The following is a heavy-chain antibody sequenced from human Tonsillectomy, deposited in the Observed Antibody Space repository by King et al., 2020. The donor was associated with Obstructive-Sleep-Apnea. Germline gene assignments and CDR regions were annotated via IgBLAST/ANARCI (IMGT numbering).Heavy chain of an antibody. D-gene: IGHD3-10*01. J-gene: IGHJ4*02. CDR3: ASFGEWLDSLDY. Sequence: QLQESGPGLVKPSGTLSLTCAVSGGSISSSNWWSGVRQPPGKGLEWIGEIYHCGRTNYNPSLKSRVTISVAKSTNQFSLTLSSVTAADTAVYYCASFGEWLDSLDYWGQGTLVTVSS. CDR2: IYHCGRT. V-gene: IGHV4-4*02. CDR1: GGSISSSNW.